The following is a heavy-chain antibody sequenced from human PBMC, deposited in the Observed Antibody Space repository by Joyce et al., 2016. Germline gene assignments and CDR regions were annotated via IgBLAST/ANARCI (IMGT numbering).Heavy chain of an antibody. Sequence: EARLVQSGGGFFQPGESLRLSCEASGFAFGNYWMYWVRQVPGQGPEWVSRINRDGTATEYADSVEGRFTISRDNDKNTLYLDMNSLRVDDTAVFLCARGPYCAAYCQTHGPFYFDRWGQGTQVTVST. CDR2: INRDGTAT. J-gene: IGHJ4*02. CDR3: ARGPYCAAYCQTHGPFYFDR. D-gene: IGHD2-21*01. V-gene: IGHV3-74*03. CDR1: GFAFGNYW.